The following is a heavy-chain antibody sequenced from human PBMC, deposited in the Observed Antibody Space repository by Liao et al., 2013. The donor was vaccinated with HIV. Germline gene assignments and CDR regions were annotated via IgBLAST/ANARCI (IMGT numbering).Heavy chain of an antibody. V-gene: IGHV4-34*01. J-gene: IGHJ3*02. D-gene: IGHD1-1*01. CDR1: GESFNDYY. CDR3: ARSPPDWNDITGAAFDI. CDR2: INHSGTT. Sequence: QVQLEQWGAGLLKPSETLSLTCAVFGESFNDYYWTWIRQPPGKGLEWIGEINHSGTTNYNPSLESRVTISVDTSKNQFSLKLSSVTAADTAVYYCARSPPDWNDITGAAFDIWGQGTMVTVSS.